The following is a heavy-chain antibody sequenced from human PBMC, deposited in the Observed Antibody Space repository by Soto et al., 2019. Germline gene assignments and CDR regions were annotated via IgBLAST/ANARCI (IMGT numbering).Heavy chain of an antibody. V-gene: IGHV1-69*06. Sequence: QVQLAQSGAEVRKPGSSVKVSCKAAGGTSTRYAINWVRQALGQGLEWMGGIVPMFGATKYAQRFQGRVTITAAKSTNVDSIAYMELSSLRSDDTAVYYCTRGSEYDFWSGYLWGQGTLVSVSS. CDR1: GGTSTRYA. CDR2: IVPMFGAT. D-gene: IGHD3-3*01. CDR3: TRGSEYDFWSGYL. J-gene: IGHJ4*02.